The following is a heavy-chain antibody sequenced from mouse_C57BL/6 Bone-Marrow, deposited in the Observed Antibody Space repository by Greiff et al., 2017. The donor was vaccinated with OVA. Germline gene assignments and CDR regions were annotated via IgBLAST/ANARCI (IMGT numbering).Heavy chain of an antibody. J-gene: IGHJ1*03. D-gene: IGHD2-1*01. CDR1: GYTFTSYW. Sequence: QVQLQQPGAELVMPGASVKLSCKASGYTFTSYWMHWVKQRPGQGLEWIGEIDPSDSDTNYNQKFKGKSTLTVDKSSSTAYMQLSSLTSEDSAVYYWARSDGNCLCYGYFDVWGTGTTVTVSS. V-gene: IGHV1-69*01. CDR2: IDPSDSDT. CDR3: ARSDGNCLCYGYFDV.